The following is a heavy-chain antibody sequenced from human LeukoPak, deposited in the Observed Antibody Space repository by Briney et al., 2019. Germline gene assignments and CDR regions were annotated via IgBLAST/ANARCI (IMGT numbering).Heavy chain of an antibody. CDR2: ITAYNRNT. J-gene: IGHJ4*02. V-gene: IGHV1-18*01. CDR3: ARASYCSGGSCYSDY. Sequence: ASVKGSCKASRYTFTIYSISWVRQAPGQGLECMGWITAYNRNTIYPQKVKGRVTMTTDTSTSTAYMALRSLKSDDTAVYYCARASYCSGGSCYSDYWGQGTLVTVSS. CDR1: RYTFTIYS. D-gene: IGHD2-15*01.